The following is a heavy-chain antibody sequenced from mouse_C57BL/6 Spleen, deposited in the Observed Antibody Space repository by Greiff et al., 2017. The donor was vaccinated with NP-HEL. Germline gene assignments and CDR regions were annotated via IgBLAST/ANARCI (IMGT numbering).Heavy chain of an antibody. CDR2: IYPGSGST. J-gene: IGHJ3*01. CDR1: GYTFTSYW. D-gene: IGHD1-1*01. Sequence: QVQLQQPGAELVKPGASVKMSCKASGYTFTSYWITWVKQRPGQGLVWIGDIYPGSGSTNYNEKFKSTATLTVDTSSSTAYMQLSSLTSEDYAVDYCARYGYGSSSFAYWGQGTLVTVSA. CDR3: ARYGYGSSSFAY. V-gene: IGHV1-55*01.